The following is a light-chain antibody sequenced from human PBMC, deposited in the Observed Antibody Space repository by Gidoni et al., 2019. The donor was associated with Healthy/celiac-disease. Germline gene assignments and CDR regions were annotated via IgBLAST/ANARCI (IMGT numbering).Light chain of an antibody. Sequence: EIVLTQSPGTLSLSPGERATLSCRASQSVSSSYLAWYQQKPGQAPRLLIYGASSRATGIPDRFSSSGSGTDCTLTISRLEPEDFAVYYCQQYGSSPPVTFGGGTKVEIK. CDR1: QSVSSSY. CDR3: QQYGSSPPVT. V-gene: IGKV3-20*01. CDR2: GAS. J-gene: IGKJ4*01.